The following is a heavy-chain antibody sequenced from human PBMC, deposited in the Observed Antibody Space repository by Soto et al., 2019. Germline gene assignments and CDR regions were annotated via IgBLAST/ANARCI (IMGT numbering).Heavy chain of an antibody. J-gene: IGHJ5*02. D-gene: IGHD2-15*01. CDR3: ARDLGGTRNNWFEP. Sequence: SETLSLTCTVSGGSISSGGYYWSWIRQHPGKGLEWIGYIYYSGSTYYNPSLKSRVTISVDTSKNQFSLKLSSVTAADTAVYYCARDLGGTRNNWFEPWGQGTLVTVSS. V-gene: IGHV4-31*03. CDR1: GGSISSGGYY. CDR2: IYYSGST.